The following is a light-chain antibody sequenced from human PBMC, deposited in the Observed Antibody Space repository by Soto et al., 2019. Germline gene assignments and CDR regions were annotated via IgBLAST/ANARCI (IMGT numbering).Light chain of an antibody. V-gene: IGKV3-15*01. CDR2: GAS. CDR3: QQYNNWPRKIT. CDR1: QSVSSN. Sequence: EIVMTQSPATLSVSPGERATLSCRASQSVSSNLAWYQQKPGQAPRLLIYGASTRAIGIPARFSGSGSGTEFTLTISSLQSEDFAVYYCQQYNNWPRKITFGQGTRLEIK. J-gene: IGKJ5*01.